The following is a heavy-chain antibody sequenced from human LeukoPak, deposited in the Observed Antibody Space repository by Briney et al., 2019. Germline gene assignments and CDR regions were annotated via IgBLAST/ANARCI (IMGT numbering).Heavy chain of an antibody. CDR1: NGSISSGSYY. CDR3: ARVTGYVIEDNFDY. J-gene: IGHJ4*02. CDR2: IDTSGST. D-gene: IGHD2-15*01. V-gene: IGHV4-61*02. Sequence: SETLSLTCTVSNGSISSGSYYWSWIRQPAGKGLEWIGRIDTSGSTKYNPSLKSRVNLSVDTSKNQFSLKLRSVTAADTAVYYCARVTGYVIEDNFDYWGQGTLVTVSS.